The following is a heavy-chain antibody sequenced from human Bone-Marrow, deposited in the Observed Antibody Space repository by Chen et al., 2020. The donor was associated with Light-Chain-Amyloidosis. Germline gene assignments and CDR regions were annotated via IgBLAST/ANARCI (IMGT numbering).Heavy chain of an antibody. CDR1: GYTFPNYW. CDR3: ARRRDGYDFDY. D-gene: IGHD5-12*01. Sequence: EVQLEQSGPEVKKPGESLKISCKGSGYTFPNYWIGWVRQMPGKGLEWMGVIYPDDSDARYGPSLGGQVTISADKSITAAYLPWRSLEASDTAMYYCARRRDGYDFDYWGQGTLVTVSS. CDR2: IYPDDSDA. J-gene: IGHJ4*02. V-gene: IGHV5-51*01.